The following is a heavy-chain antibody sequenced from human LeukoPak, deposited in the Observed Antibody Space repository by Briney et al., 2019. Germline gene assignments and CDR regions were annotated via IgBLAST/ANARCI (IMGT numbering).Heavy chain of an antibody. D-gene: IGHD6-13*01. Sequence: PGGSLRLSCAASGFTFSSYSMNWVRQAPGKGLEWVSYISSSSSTIYYADSVKGRFTISRDNAKNSLYLQMNSLRAEDTAVYYCARSSIAPDYWGQGTLVTVSS. CDR2: ISSSSSTI. CDR3: ARSSIAPDY. J-gene: IGHJ4*02. CDR1: GFTFSSYS. V-gene: IGHV3-48*04.